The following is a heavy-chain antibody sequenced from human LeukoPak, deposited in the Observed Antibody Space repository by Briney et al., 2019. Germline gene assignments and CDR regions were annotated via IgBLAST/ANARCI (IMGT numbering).Heavy chain of an antibody. V-gene: IGHV4-39*07. CDR2: IYYSGST. Sequence: PSETLSLTCTVSGGSISSSSYSWGWIRQPPGKGLEWIGSIYYSGSTYYNPSLKSRVTISVDTSKNQFSLKLSSVTAADTAVYYCARDNGAMGWLLGFDPWGQGTLVTVSS. J-gene: IGHJ5*02. D-gene: IGHD3-3*01. CDR1: GGSISSSSYS. CDR3: ARDNGAMGWLLGFDP.